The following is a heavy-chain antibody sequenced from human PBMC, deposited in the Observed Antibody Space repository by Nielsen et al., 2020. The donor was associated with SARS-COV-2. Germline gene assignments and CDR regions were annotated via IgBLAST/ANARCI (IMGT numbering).Heavy chain of an antibody. CDR1: GFTFSSYW. J-gene: IGHJ4*02. CDR2: IKQDGSEK. CDR3: ARAWDLYCSGGSCPDPPFDY. D-gene: IGHD2-15*01. V-gene: IGHV3-7*01. Sequence: GESLKISCAASGFTFSSYWMSWVRQAPGKGLEWVANIKQDGSEKYYADSVKGRFTISRDNAKNSLYLQMNSLRAEDTAVYYCARAWDLYCSGGSCPDPPFDYWGQGTLVTVSS.